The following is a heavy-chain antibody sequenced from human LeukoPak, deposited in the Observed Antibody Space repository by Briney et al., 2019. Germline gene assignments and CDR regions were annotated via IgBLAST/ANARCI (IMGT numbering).Heavy chain of an antibody. CDR3: ARTTLITFGGVIVDFDY. CDR1: GFSLSTSGMR. V-gene: IGHV2-70*04. D-gene: IGHD3-16*02. CDR2: IDWDDDK. J-gene: IGHJ4*02. Sequence: ESGPALVKPTQTFTLTCTFSGFSLSTSGMRVSWIRQPPGKALEWLARIDWDDDKFYSTSLKTRLTISKDTSKNQVVLTMTNMDPVDTATYYCARTTLITFGGVIVDFDYWGQGTLVTVSS.